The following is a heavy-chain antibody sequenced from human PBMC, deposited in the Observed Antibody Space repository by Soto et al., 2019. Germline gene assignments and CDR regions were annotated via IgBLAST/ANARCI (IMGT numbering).Heavy chain of an antibody. CDR3: ARDMATSGNSDY. CDR2: ISYDGSNK. D-gene: IGHD3-10*01. V-gene: IGHV3-30-3*01. Sequence: GGSLRLSCAASGFTFSSYAMHWVRQSPGKGLEWVAVISYDGSNKYYADSVKGRFTISRDNSKNTLYLQMNSLRAEDTAVYYCARDMATSGNSDYWGQGTLVTVSS. J-gene: IGHJ4*02. CDR1: GFTFSSYA.